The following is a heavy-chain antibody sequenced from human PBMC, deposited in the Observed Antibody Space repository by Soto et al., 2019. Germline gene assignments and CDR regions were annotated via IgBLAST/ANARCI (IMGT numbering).Heavy chain of an antibody. CDR3: AGEGVTSSVSLPWMGYHYYGLDV. D-gene: IGHD3-22*01. CDR2: IIPMFGVT. V-gene: IGHV1-69*12. CDR1: VGTFNSHT. J-gene: IGHJ6*02. Sequence: QVQLVQSGAEVKKPASSVKVSCRAPVGTFNSHTISWVRQAPGQGLEWMGGIIPMFGVTNYARKYQGRLTITGNESTTTAYMEVSGLTSEDTAVYYCAGEGVTSSVSLPWMGYHYYGLDVWGQGTTVIVSS.